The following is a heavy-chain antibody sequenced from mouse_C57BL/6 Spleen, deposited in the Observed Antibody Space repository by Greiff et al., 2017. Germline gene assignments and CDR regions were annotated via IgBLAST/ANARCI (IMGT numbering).Heavy chain of an antibody. CDR3: ARSGYYYGSGGMDY. V-gene: IGHV1-82*01. J-gene: IGHJ4*01. CDR1: GYAFSSSW. CDR2: IYPGDGDT. D-gene: IGHD1-1*01. Sequence: QVQLQQSGPELVKPGASVKISCKASGYAFSSSWMNWVKQRPGKGLEWIGRIYPGDGDTNYNGKFKGKATLTADKSSSTAYMQLRSLTSEDSAVYFCARSGYYYGSGGMDYWGQGTSVTVSS.